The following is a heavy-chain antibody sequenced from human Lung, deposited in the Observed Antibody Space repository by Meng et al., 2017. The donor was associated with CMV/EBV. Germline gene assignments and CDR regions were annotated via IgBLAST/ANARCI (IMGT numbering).Heavy chain of an antibody. CDR3: AGDLAVHVAGPQRAPPKNWFDP. CDR2: ISGNGNYI. J-gene: IGHJ5*02. Sequence: GGSLRLSCAASGFTFSTYKMNWVRQTPGKGLEWVSSISGNGNYIYYTASVQGRITISRDNANNSVYLQMSSLRAEDTAIYYCAGDLAVHVAGPQRAPPKNWFDPWGQGTLVTVSS. CDR1: GFTFSTYK. D-gene: IGHD6-13*01. V-gene: IGHV3-21*01.